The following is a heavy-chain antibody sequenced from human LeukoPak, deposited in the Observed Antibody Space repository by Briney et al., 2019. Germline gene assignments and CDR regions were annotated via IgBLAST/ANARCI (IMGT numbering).Heavy chain of an antibody. Sequence: GGSLRLSCAASGFTFSSYSMNWVRQAPGKGLEWVSSISSSSSYIYYADSVKGRFTISRDNAKNSLYLQMNSLRAEDTAVYYCARGYDSSGYYHYWAQGTLVTVSS. CDR2: ISSSSSYI. J-gene: IGHJ4*02. CDR3: ARGYDSSGYYHY. CDR1: GFTFSSYS. V-gene: IGHV3-21*01. D-gene: IGHD3-22*01.